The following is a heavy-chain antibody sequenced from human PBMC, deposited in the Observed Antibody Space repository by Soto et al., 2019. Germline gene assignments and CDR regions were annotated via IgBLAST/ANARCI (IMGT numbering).Heavy chain of an antibody. CDR3: ERDSGRGWAFDI. V-gene: IGHV3-7*04. Sequence: EVQLVESGGGLVQPGESLRLSCAASGFTFGRSWMTWVRQAPGKGLEWVANIKPDGSEKDYVDSVKGRFTISRDNAQNSLYLQLNSLRVEDTAVYFCERDSGRGWAFDIWGQGTTVTVSS. CDR2: IKPDGSEK. J-gene: IGHJ3*02. D-gene: IGHD2-15*01. CDR1: GFTFGRSW.